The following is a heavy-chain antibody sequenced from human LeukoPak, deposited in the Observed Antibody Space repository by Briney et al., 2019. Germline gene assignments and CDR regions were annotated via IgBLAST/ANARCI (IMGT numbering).Heavy chain of an antibody. CDR2: ISYDGSNK. V-gene: IGHV3-30-3*01. CDR3: AREAPDYYDSSGYQEDTFDI. CDR1: GFTFSSYA. Sequence: GRSLRLSCAASGFTFSSYAMHWVRQAPGKGLEWVAVISYDGSNKYYADSVKGRFTISRDNSKNTLYLQMNSLRAEDTAVYYCAREAPDYYDSSGYQEDTFDIWGQGTMVTVSS. J-gene: IGHJ3*02. D-gene: IGHD3-22*01.